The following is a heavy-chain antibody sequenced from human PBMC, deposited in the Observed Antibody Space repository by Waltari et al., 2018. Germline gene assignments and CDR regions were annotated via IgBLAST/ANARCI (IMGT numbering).Heavy chain of an antibody. CDR3: ASSGGTDFDY. CDR1: GFTFSRYS. J-gene: IGHJ4*02. CDR2: ISSSSSTI. D-gene: IGHD1-26*01. V-gene: IGHV3-48*04. Sequence: EVQLVESGGGLVQPGGSLRLACAASGFTFSRYSMNWVRQAPGKGLEWVSYISSSSSTIYYADSVKGRFTISRDNAKNSLYLQMNSLRAEDTAVYYCASSGGTDFDYWGQGTLVTVSS.